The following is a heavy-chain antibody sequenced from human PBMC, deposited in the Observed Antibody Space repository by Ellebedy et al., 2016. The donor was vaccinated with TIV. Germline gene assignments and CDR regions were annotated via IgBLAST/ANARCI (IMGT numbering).Heavy chain of an antibody. CDR2: IYYSGST. J-gene: IGHJ4*02. CDR3: ASHSGSYQIDY. CDR1: GGSISSYY. D-gene: IGHD1-26*01. Sequence: MPSETLSLTCTVSGGSISSYYWSWIRQPPGKGLEWIGYIYYSGSTNYNPSLKSRSTISVDTSKNQFSLKLSSVTAADTAVYYCASHSGSYQIDYWGQGTLVTVSS. V-gene: IGHV4-59*08.